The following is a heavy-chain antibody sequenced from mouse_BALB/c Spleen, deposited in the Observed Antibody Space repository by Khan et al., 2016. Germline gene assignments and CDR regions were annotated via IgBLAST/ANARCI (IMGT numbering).Heavy chain of an antibody. D-gene: IGHD1-1*01. J-gene: IGHJ3*01. V-gene: IGHV1-54*01. CDR3: ARADYDDSSGAY. CDR2: INPGSGGT. CDR1: GYAFTNYL. Sequence: QVQLQQSGAELVRPGTSVKVSCKASGYAFTNYLIEWVKQRPGQGLEWIGVINPGSGGTNYNEKFKGKATLTADKSSSTAYMQLSSLTSDDSAVYFCARADYDDSSGAYWGQGTLVTVSA.